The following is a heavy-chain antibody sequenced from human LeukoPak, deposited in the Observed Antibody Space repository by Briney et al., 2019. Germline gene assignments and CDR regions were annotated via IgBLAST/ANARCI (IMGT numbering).Heavy chain of an antibody. CDR3: AQGAFLWSPDY. Sequence: GGSLRLSCAASGFTFSSYSMNWVRQAPGKGLEWVSSIISSSSYIYYAGSMKGRLTIPRDNAKNSLYLQMNSQRAEDTAVYYCAQGAFLWSPDYWGQGTLVTVSS. D-gene: IGHD2/OR15-2a*01. CDR1: GFTFSSYS. CDR2: IISSSSYI. V-gene: IGHV3-21*01. J-gene: IGHJ4*02.